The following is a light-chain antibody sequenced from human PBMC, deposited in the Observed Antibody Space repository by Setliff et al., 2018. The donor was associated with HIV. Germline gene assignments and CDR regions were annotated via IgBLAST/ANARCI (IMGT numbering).Light chain of an antibody. CDR3: SSYTSSGAPSYV. CDR1: SSDVGGYYY. J-gene: IGLJ1*01. CDR2: EVS. Sequence: QSALTQPASVSGSPGQSITISCTGTSSDVGGYYYVSWYQQHPGKAPKVILYEVSVRPSGISHRFAGSKSDNTASLTISGLEAEDEGSYYCSSYTSSGAPSYVFGTGTKV. V-gene: IGLV2-14*01.